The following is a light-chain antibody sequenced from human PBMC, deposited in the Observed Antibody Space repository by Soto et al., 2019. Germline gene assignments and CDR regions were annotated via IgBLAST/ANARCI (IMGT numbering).Light chain of an antibody. CDR3: QVWDSRSYHV. CDR2: GAT. J-gene: IGLJ1*01. Sequence: SYALTQSPAVSVAPGQTARISCGGNNIGSKSVHWYQQRPGQAPLLVVYGATDRPSGIPERFSGSNSGNTATLTISRFEAGDEADYYCQVWDSRSYHVFGTGTK. V-gene: IGLV3-21*02. CDR1: NIGSKS.